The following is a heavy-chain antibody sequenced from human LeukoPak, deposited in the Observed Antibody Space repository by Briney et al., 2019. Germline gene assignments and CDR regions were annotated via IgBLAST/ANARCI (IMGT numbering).Heavy chain of an antibody. V-gene: IGHV4-59*01. CDR1: GGSISSYY. CDR2: IYYSGST. CDR3: ARLLTTEGDWFDP. Sequence: SETLSLTCTVSGGSISSYYWSWIRQPPGKGLEWIGYIYYSGSTNYNPSLKSRVTKSVDTSKNQFSLKLSSVTAADTAVYYCARLLTTEGDWFDPWGQGTLVTVSS. J-gene: IGHJ5*02. D-gene: IGHD2/OR15-2a*01.